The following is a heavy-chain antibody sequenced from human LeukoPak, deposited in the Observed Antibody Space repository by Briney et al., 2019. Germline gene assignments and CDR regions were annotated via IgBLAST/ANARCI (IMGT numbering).Heavy chain of an antibody. Sequence: PSETLSLTCTVSGGSIINNFWSWIRQPPGKGLEWIGFGYYSGSPNYNPSLKSRVSISVDTSKNQFSLKLNSVTAADTAVYYCVRHFISGWNSTFDYWGQGTLVTVSS. D-gene: IGHD6-19*01. CDR2: GYYSGSP. J-gene: IGHJ4*02. V-gene: IGHV4-59*08. CDR1: GGSIINNF. CDR3: VRHFISGWNSTFDY.